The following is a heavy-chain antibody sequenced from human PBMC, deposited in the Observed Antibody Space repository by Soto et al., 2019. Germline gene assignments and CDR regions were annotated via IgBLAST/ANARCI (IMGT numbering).Heavy chain of an antibody. CDR1: GFTFSSYW. CDR3: ARGPRFLEWLSRSNYYYYMDV. Sequence: GGSLRLSCAASGFTFSSYWMHWVRQAPGKGLVWVSRINSDGSSTSYADSVKGRFTISRDNAKNTLYLQMNSLRAEDTAVYYCARGPRFLEWLSRSNYYYYMDVWGKGTTVTVSS. CDR2: INSDGSST. D-gene: IGHD3-3*01. V-gene: IGHV3-74*01. J-gene: IGHJ6*03.